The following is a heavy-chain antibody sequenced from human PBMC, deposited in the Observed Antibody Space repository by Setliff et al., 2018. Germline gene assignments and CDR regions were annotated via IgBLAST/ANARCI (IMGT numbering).Heavy chain of an antibody. CDR1: GFTFSTYA. CDR2: ISDSSGSI. CDR3: AKTAHYYESSGFYYDPYFYYMDV. D-gene: IGHD3-22*01. V-gene: IGHV3-23*01. Sequence: PGGSLRLSCSASGFTFSTYAMSWVRQAPGKGLEWVSTISDSSGSIYYADSVKGRFTISRDNSKNTLYLQTNSLSADDTAVYYCAKTAHYYESSGFYYDPYFYYMDVWGKGTTVTVSS. J-gene: IGHJ6*03.